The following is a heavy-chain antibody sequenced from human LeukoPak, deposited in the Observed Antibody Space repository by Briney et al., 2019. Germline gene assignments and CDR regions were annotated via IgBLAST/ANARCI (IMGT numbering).Heavy chain of an antibody. J-gene: IGHJ4*02. D-gene: IGHD2-2*01. CDR2: ISYDGSNK. CDR1: GFTFSSYA. CDR3: ARDLYSTSWSPGY. V-gene: IGHV3-30-3*01. Sequence: PGGSLRLSCAASGFTFSSYAMHWVRQAPGKGLEWVAVISYDGSNKYYAGSVKGRFTISRDNAKNSVYLQMNSLRAEDTAVYYCARDLYSTSWSPGYWGQGTLVTVSS.